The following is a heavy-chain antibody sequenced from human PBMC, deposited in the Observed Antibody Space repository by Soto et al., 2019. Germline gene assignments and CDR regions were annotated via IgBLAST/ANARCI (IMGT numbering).Heavy chain of an antibody. CDR3: SKDYQSITLWVFDY. D-gene: IGHD3-3*01. V-gene: IGHV3-30*18. Sequence: GGSLRLSCAASGFTFSSYGMHWVRQAPGKGLEWVAVISYDGSNKYYADSVKGRFTISRDNSKNTLYLQMNSLRAEDTAVYYCSKDYQSITLWVFDYWGQGTLVTVSS. J-gene: IGHJ4*02. CDR1: GFTFSSYG. CDR2: ISYDGSNK.